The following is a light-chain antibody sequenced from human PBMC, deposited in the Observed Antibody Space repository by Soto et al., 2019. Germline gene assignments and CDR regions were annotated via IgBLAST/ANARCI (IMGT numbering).Light chain of an antibody. CDR2: VAS. J-gene: IGKJ1*01. V-gene: IGKV3-15*01. Sequence: DIEMTQSPSTLSVSLGDGATVSCRASQSVSSKFAWYQQKPGQAPRLLIYVASTRATGIPSRFSGSGSGTEFTLIINSLQSEDSAVYYCQQYNSFLFTFGQGTKVDIK. CDR1: QSVSSK. CDR3: QQYNSFLFT.